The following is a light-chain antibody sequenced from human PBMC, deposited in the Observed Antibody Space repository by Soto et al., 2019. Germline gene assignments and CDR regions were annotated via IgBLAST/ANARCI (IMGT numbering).Light chain of an antibody. J-gene: IGLJ1*01. V-gene: IGLV2-8*01. Sequence: QSALTRPPSASGSPGQSVTISCTGTSSDVGGYNYVSWYQQHPGKVPKLMVYEVNKRPSGVPDRFSGSKSGNTASLPVAGLQAEDEADYYCTSYAGGNNVFGTGTKLTVL. CDR1: SSDVGGYNY. CDR2: EVN. CDR3: TSYAGGNNV.